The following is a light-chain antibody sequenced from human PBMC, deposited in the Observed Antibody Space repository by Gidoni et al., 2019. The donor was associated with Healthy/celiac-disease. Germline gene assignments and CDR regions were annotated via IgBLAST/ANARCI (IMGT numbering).Light chain of an antibody. CDR3: HQYYSGCT. V-gene: IGKV4-1*01. CDR1: QSVLYSSNNKNY. J-gene: IGKJ2*02. Sequence: DIVMTQSPDSLAVSLGERATINCKYSQSVLYSSNNKNYLAWYQQKPGQPPKLLIYWASTRESGVPYRFSGSGSGTYFTLTISSLQAEDVAVYYCHQYYSGCTFGQGTKLEIK. CDR2: WAS.